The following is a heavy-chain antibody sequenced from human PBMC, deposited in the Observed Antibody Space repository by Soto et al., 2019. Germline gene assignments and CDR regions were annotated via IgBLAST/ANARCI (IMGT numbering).Heavy chain of an antibody. CDR1: GFTFSSHA. CDR3: AKDLQFSGWLSAQTFDY. V-gene: IGHV3-23*01. Sequence: GGSLRLSCAVSGFTFSSHAMSLGRQAPGKGLECVSSITGSGGSTYYADSVKGRFTISRDKSKNTLYLQMNSLRAEDTAVYYCAKDLQFSGWLSAQTFDYWGQGTQVTVSS. J-gene: IGHJ4*02. D-gene: IGHD6-19*01. CDR2: ITGSGGST.